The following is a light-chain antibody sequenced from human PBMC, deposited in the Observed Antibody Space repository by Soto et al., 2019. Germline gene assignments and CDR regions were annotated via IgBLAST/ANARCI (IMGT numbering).Light chain of an antibody. Sequence: EIVLTQSPATLSLSPGERATLSCRASQSISYYLAWYQQKPGQAPRLLIYDASNRTTGTPARFSGSGSGTDFTLTISSLEPTDFAIYYCQQRDNWPLTFGQGTRLEIK. CDR2: DAS. V-gene: IGKV3-11*01. CDR3: QQRDNWPLT. CDR1: QSISYY. J-gene: IGKJ5*01.